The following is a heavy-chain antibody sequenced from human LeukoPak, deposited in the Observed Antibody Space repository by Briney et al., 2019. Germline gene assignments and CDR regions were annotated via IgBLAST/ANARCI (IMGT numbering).Heavy chain of an antibody. CDR3: ARGGVNYKIAGP. CDR2: IYYSGST. Sequence: PSETLSLTCTVSGGSITSYYWSWIRQPPGKGLEWIGYIYYSGSTSYNPSLKSRVTISVDTSKNQFSLKLSSVTAADTAVYYCARGGVNYKIAGPWGQRALVTVSS. CDR1: GGSITSYY. D-gene: IGHD3-10*01. V-gene: IGHV4-59*01. J-gene: IGHJ5*02.